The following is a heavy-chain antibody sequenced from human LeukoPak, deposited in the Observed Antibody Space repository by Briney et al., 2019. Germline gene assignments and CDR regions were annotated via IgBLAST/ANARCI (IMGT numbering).Heavy chain of an antibody. V-gene: IGHV4-39*01. D-gene: IGHD2-15*01. CDR1: GGSTSSTTYY. CDR3: PRHDHRYCSGGRCHTFDP. CDR2: MHYSGST. J-gene: IGHJ5*02. Sequence: SETLSLTCSVSGGSTSSTTYYWGWIRQPPGKGLEWIGSMHYSGSTDYNPSLKSRVTISVDTSKSQLSLRLSSVSAADTAVYYCPRHDHRYCSGGRCHTFDPWGQGTLVTVSS.